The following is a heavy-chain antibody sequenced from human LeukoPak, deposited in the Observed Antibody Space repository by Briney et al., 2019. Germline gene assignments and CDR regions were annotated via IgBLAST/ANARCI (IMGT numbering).Heavy chain of an antibody. J-gene: IGHJ3*02. CDR2: MSYDGSNK. CDR3: AVTEAGYDYVWGSYPGDAFDI. V-gene: IGHV3-30*04. D-gene: IGHD3-16*02. Sequence: GGSLRLSCAASGFTFSSYAMHWVRQAPGKGLEWVAVMSYDGSNKYYAASVKGRFTISRDNSKNTLYLQMNSLRAEDTAVYYCAVTEAGYDYVWGSYPGDAFDIWGQGTMVTVSS. CDR1: GFTFSSYA.